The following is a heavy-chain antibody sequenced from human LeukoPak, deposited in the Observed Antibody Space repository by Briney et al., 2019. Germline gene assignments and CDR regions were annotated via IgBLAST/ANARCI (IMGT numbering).Heavy chain of an antibody. D-gene: IGHD1-26*01. CDR1: GYRFTSYW. Sequence: GQPLKISCTGSGYRFTSYWIGWARQIPGKGLEWMGIIYPGDSLPRYSPSFQRHISRSVEKSISTAYLQWSSLKASDTAMYYCARHSGGSYPLVLYYWGEGTLVTVSS. CDR2: IYPGDSLP. V-gene: IGHV5-51*01. J-gene: IGHJ4*02. CDR3: ARHSGGSYPLVLYY.